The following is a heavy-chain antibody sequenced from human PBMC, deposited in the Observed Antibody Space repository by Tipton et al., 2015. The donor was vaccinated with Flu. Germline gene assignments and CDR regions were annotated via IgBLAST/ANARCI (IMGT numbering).Heavy chain of an antibody. D-gene: IGHD7-27*01. J-gene: IGHJ4*02. CDR3: ASLTGDDY. Sequence: TLSLTCSVSGDSSGRGYCWGWIRQPLGKGLEWIGNICHSGSSYDNPSLKSRVTISVDRSTNQFSLKLSSVTAADTALYYCASLTGDDYWGQGDLVTVSS. CDR1: GDSSGRGYC. V-gene: IGHV4-38-2*01. CDR2: ICHSGSS.